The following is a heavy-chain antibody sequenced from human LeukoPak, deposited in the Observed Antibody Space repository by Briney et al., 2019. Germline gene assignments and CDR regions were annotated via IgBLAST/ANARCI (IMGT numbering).Heavy chain of an antibody. Sequence: PSETLSLTCTVSGGSISSGSYYWSWIRQPAGKGLEWIGRIYTSGSTNYNPSPKSRVTMSVDTSKNQFSLKLTSVTAADTAVYYCARDALYCSSTSCYRYWYFDLWGRGTLVTVSS. D-gene: IGHD2-2*01. CDR2: IYTSGST. CDR1: GGSISSGSYY. J-gene: IGHJ2*01. V-gene: IGHV4-61*02. CDR3: ARDALYCSSTSCYRYWYFDL.